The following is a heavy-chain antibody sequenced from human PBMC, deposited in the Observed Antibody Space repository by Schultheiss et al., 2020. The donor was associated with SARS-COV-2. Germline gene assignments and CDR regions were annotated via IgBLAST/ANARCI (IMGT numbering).Heavy chain of an antibody. Sequence: GGSLRLSCAASGFTFSSYGMHWVRQAPGKGLEWVAIIWYDGSNKYYADSVKGRFTISRDNSKNTLYLQMNSLRAEDTAVYYCAKVVYYDSIGLVDYWGQGTLVTVSS. D-gene: IGHD3-22*01. CDR2: IWYDGSNK. CDR1: GFTFSSYG. CDR3: AKVVYYDSIGLVDY. V-gene: IGHV3-30*02. J-gene: IGHJ4*02.